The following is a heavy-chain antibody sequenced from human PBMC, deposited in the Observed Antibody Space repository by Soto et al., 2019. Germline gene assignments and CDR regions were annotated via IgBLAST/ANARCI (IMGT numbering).Heavy chain of an antibody. D-gene: IGHD5-12*01. CDR1: GDSVSCNSAT. J-gene: IGHJ4*02. CDR3: VRGIGYIDS. V-gene: IGHV6-1*01. Sequence: QVHLKQSGPGLVKPSQTLSLTCAISGDSVSCNSATWSWIRQSPSRSLEWLGRTYYRCKWYNDYAVSVKKRITNNPDTSKNQFSLQLTSVTPENTDVYYCVRGIGYIDSWGKGTLVTVSS. CDR2: TYYRCKWYN.